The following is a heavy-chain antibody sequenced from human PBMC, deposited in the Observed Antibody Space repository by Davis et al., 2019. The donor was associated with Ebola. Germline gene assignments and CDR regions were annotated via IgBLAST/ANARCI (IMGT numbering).Heavy chain of an antibody. CDR3: ARDRGIPVYFDY. V-gene: IGHV1-3*01. CDR1: VYNFTHSA. CDR2: ITSAYGNT. Sequence: ASVTVSCMPSVYNFTHSALHWVRQAPGQRLEWMGWITSAYGNTRYSQKFQGRVAITRDTSARTVYMELRSLGSEDTAVYYCARDRGIPVYFDYWGQGTLVTVSS. J-gene: IGHJ4*02. D-gene: IGHD3-10*01.